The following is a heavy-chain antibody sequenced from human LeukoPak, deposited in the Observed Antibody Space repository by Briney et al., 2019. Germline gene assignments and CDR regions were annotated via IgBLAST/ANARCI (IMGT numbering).Heavy chain of an antibody. Sequence: ASVKVSCKTSGYTFTSYYMHWVRQAPGRGLQWLGWINPNSGGTILPQQFRGRLTLTRDMSVSTAFLDLSGLTSDDTAVYYCATSSGSAVFPFDYWGQGTLVIVSS. V-gene: IGHV1-2*02. D-gene: IGHD6-25*01. J-gene: IGHJ4*02. CDR1: GYTFTSYY. CDR3: ATSSGSAVFPFDY. CDR2: INPNSGGT.